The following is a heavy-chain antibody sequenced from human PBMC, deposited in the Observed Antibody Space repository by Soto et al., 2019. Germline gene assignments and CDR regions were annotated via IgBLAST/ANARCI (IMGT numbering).Heavy chain of an antibody. CDR1: GFTFSSYA. D-gene: IGHD1-26*01. CDR2: ISGSGGST. J-gene: IGHJ4*02. Sequence: LRPSCAASGFTFSSYAMSWVRQAPGKGLEWVSAISGSGGSTCYADSVKGRFTISRDNSKNTLYLQMNSLRAEDTAVYYCAKDAQGGSYHSFDYWGQGTLVTVSS. V-gene: IGHV3-23*01. CDR3: AKDAQGGSYHSFDY.